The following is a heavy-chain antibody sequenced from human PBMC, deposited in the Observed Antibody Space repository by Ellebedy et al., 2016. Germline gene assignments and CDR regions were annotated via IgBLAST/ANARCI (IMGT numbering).Heavy chain of an antibody. Sequence: GGSLRLSCAASGFTFSSYAMTWVRQAPGKGLEWVGFIRSKDSGGTTEYAASVKGRFSISRDDSKSIAYLQMNSLKTEDTAVYYCTRCSGGSCLNWFDPWGQGTLVTVSS. D-gene: IGHD2-15*01. CDR3: TRCSGGSCLNWFDP. V-gene: IGHV3-49*04. J-gene: IGHJ5*02. CDR2: IRSKDSGGTT. CDR1: GFTFSSYA.